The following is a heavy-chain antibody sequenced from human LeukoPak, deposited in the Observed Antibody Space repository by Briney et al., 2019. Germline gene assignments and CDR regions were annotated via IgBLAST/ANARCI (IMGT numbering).Heavy chain of an antibody. CDR2: IFSRGTT. V-gene: IGHV4-4*08. D-gene: IGHD3-22*01. J-gene: IGHJ4*02. CDR1: GGSMHNYY. Sequence: SETLSLTCTVSGGSMHNYYWSWIPQPPGKGLEWSGYIFSRGTTNYNPALQSRVTMSVDTSKSQFSLKLRSVTAADTAVYYCARVGDTSSYYYFLDFWGQGTLVTVSS. CDR3: ARVGDTSSYYYFLDF.